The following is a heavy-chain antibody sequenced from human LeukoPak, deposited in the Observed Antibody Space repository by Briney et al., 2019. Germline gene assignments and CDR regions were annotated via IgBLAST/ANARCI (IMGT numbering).Heavy chain of an antibody. J-gene: IGHJ4*02. CDR1: GYTFTGYY. CDR3: ARERKGARGVSSGYLPCY. CDR2: INPNSGGT. Sequence: GASVKVSCKASGYTFTGYYMHWVRQAPGQGLEWMGWINPNSGGTNYAQKFQGRVTMTRDTSISTAYMELSRLRSDDTAVYYCARERKGARGVSSGYLPCYWGQGTLVTVSS. D-gene: IGHD3-22*01. V-gene: IGHV1-2*02.